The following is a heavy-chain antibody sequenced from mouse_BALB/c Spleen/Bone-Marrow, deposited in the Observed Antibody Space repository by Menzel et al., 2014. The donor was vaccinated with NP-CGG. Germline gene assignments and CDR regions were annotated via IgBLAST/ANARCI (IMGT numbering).Heavy chain of an antibody. Sequence: VQLQQSGAEQMQPGASVKISCKATGYTFSNYWIGWVKQRPGHGLEWIGEILPGNTNANYNEKFKGRATFTADTPSNTAYMQPSSLTSEDSAVYYCARGWYSMDDWGQGTSVTVSS. CDR2: ILPGNTNA. CDR3: ARGWYSMDD. J-gene: IGHJ4*01. CDR1: GYTFSNYW. V-gene: IGHV1-9*01.